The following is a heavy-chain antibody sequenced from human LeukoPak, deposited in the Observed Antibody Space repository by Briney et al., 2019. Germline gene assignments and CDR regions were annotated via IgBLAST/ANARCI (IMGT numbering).Heavy chain of an antibody. J-gene: IGHJ4*02. CDR1: GGSISGYY. CDR3: ARRASSFGY. V-gene: IGHV4-59*01. Sequence: SETLSLTCTVSGGSISGYYWSWIRQPPGRGLEWIGFIFYSGSTNYNPSLKSRVTISVDTSKNQFSLKLSSVTAADTALYYCARRASSFGYWGQGTLVTVSS. CDR2: IFYSGST.